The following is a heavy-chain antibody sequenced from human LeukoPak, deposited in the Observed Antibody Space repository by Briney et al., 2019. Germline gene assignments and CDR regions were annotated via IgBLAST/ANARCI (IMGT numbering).Heavy chain of an antibody. V-gene: IGHV1-8*02. CDR1: GYTFISYD. CDR2: MNPNSGNT. J-gene: IGHJ4*02. D-gene: IGHD5-12*01. Sequence: ASVKDSCKESGYTFISYDIKWVRQATGQGLEWMGWMNPNSGNTGYAQKFQGRVTMTRNTSISTAYMELSSLRSEDTAVYYCAAWGYSQEFDYWGQGTLVTVSS. CDR3: AAWGYSQEFDY.